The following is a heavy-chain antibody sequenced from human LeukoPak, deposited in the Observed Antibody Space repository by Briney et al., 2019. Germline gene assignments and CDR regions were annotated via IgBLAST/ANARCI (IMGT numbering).Heavy chain of an antibody. CDR1: GCTFTGNY. CDR2: INPNSGGT. J-gene: IGHJ1*01. D-gene: IGHD3-22*01. V-gene: IGHV1-2*02. Sequence: ASVKVSCKASGCTFTGNYMHWVRQAPGQGLEWMGCINPNSGGTNYAQKFQGRVTMTRDTSIGTAYMELNRLRSDDTAVYYCARGSYDSSDFEYFHHWGQGTLVTVSS. CDR3: ARGSYDSSDFEYFHH.